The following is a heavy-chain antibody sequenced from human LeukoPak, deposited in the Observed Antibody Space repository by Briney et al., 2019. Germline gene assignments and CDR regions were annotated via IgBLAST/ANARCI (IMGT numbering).Heavy chain of an antibody. CDR1: GFTFSSYA. CDR2: ISYDGSNK. D-gene: IGHD6-13*01. CDR3: ARGARYSSSPRPDY. J-gene: IGHJ4*02. Sequence: PGRSLRLSCAASGFTFSSYAMHWVRQAPGKGLEWVAVISYDGSNKYYADSVKGRFTISRDNSKNTLYLQMNSLRSDDTAVYYCARGARYSSSPRPDYWGQGTLVTVSS. V-gene: IGHV3-30*04.